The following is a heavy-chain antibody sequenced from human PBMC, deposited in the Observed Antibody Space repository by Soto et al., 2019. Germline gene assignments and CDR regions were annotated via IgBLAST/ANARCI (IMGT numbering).Heavy chain of an antibody. J-gene: IGHJ6*02. V-gene: IGHV3-33*06. D-gene: IGHD3-22*01. CDR3: AKDGRTMIVVGLMDV. Sequence: GGSLRLSCAASGFTFSSYGMHWVRQAPGKGLEWVAVIWYDGSNKYYADSVKGRFTISRDNSKNTLYLQMNSLRAEDTAVYYCAKDGRTMIVVGLMDVWGQGTTVTVSS. CDR2: IWYDGSNK. CDR1: GFTFSSYG.